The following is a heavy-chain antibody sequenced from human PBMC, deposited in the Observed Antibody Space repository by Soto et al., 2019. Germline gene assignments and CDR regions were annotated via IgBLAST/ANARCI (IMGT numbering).Heavy chain of an antibody. D-gene: IGHD7-27*01. CDR1: GYTFSSYA. CDR2: INAGYGNT. Sequence: ASVKVSCKASGYTFSSYAMHWVRQAPGQRLEWMGWINAGYGNTKSSQKFQDRVTISRDTSASTAYMELSSLRSEDTAVYYCARDTGDGTFDFWGQGTLVTVSS. V-gene: IGHV1-3*01. J-gene: IGHJ4*02. CDR3: ARDTGDGTFDF.